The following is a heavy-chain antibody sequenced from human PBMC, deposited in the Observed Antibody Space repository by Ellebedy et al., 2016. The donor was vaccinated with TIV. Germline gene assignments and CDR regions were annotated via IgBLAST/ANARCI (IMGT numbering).Heavy chain of an antibody. J-gene: IGHJ4*02. V-gene: IGHV3-30*03. Sequence: GGSLRLSCAASGFTFSSYGIHWVRPAPRKWLDRVAVISYDGSNKYYADSVKGRFTISRDNSKNTLYLQMNSLRAEDTAVYYCAIEQYYDRSGYLTPRSFDYWGQGTLVTVSS. D-gene: IGHD3-22*01. CDR2: ISYDGSNK. CDR1: GFTFSSYG. CDR3: AIEQYYDRSGYLTPRSFDY.